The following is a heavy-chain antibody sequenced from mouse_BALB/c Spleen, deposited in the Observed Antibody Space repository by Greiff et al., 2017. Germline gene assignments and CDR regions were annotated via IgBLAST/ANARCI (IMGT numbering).Heavy chain of an antibody. CDR1: GFTFSSFG. Sequence: EVQGVESGGGLVQPGGSRKLSCAASGFTFSSFGMHWVRQAPEKGLEWVAYISSGSSTIYYADTVKGRFTISRDNPKNTLFLQMTSLRSEDTAMYYCARWGGNYGDYAMDYWGQGTSVTVSS. D-gene: IGHD2-1*01. V-gene: IGHV5-17*02. J-gene: IGHJ4*01. CDR3: ARWGGNYGDYAMDY. CDR2: ISSGSSTI.